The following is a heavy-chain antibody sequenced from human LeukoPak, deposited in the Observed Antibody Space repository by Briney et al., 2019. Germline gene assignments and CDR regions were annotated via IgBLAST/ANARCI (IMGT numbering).Heavy chain of an antibody. Sequence: GGSLRLSCAASGFTFSSYWMHWVRQAPGKGLVWVSRINSDGSSTSYADSVKGRFTISRDNVKNTLYLQMNSLRAEDTAVYYCARDRTNYYGSGSYSMDVWGKGTTVTVSS. CDR2: INSDGSST. V-gene: IGHV3-74*01. CDR1: GFTFSSYW. J-gene: IGHJ6*04. CDR3: ARDRTNYYGSGSYSMDV. D-gene: IGHD3-10*01.